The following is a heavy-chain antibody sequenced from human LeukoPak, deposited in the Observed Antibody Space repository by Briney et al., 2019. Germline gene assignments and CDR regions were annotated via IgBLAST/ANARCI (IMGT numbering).Heavy chain of an antibody. V-gene: IGHV1-2*02. CDR2: INPNSGGT. CDR1: GYTLTGYY. J-gene: IGHJ3*02. Sequence: GASVKVSCKASGYTLTGYYMHWVRQAPGQGLEWMGWINPNSGGTNYAQKFQGRVTMTTDTSTSTAYMELRSLRSDDTAVYYCARRSSGWYDAFDIWGQGTMVTVSS. CDR3: ARRSSGWYDAFDI. D-gene: IGHD6-19*01.